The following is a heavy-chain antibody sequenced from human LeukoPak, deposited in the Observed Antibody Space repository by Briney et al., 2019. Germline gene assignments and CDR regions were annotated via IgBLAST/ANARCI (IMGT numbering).Heavy chain of an antibody. CDR2: ISWNSGSI. V-gene: IGHV3-9*01. D-gene: IGHD3-16*01. CDR1: GFTFDDYA. Sequence: GGSLRLSCAASGFTFDDYAMHWVRQAPGKGLEWVSGISWNSGSIGYADSVKGRFTIPRDNAKNSLYLQMNSLRAEDTAVYYCARYHQYYDYVAWGQGTLVTVSS. CDR3: ARYHQYYDYVA. J-gene: IGHJ5*02.